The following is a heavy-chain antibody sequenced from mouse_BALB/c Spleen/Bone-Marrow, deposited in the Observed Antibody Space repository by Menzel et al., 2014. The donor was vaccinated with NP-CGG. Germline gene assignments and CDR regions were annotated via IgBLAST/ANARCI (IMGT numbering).Heavy chain of an antibody. D-gene: IGHD1-1*01. J-gene: IGHJ4*01. CDR2: INPSNVDT. Sequence: QVQLQQPGAELVKPGASVKLSCKASGYTFTSYYMFWVKQRPGQGLEWIGEINPSNVDTNFNEKFKSKATLTVDKSSNTAYIQLSSLTSEDSAVYYCSRGYYGSTYYYAMDYWGQGTSVTVSS. V-gene: IGHV1S81*02. CDR3: SRGYYGSTYYYAMDY. CDR1: GYTFTSYY.